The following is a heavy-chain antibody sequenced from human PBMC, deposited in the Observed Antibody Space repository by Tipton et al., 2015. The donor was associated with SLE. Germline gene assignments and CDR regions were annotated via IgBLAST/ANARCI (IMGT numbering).Heavy chain of an antibody. CDR2: IYYSGST. V-gene: IGHV4-61*05. CDR1: GGSISSTTFY. J-gene: IGHJ6*03. D-gene: IGHD6-6*01. CDR3: ARGRGSSSSHYYYYYMDV. Sequence: TLSLTCTISGGSISSTTFYWGWIRQPPGKGLEWIGYIYYSGSTNYNPSLKSRVTISVDTSKNQFSLKLSSVTAADTAVYYCARGRGSSSSHYYYYYMDVWGKGTTVTVSS.